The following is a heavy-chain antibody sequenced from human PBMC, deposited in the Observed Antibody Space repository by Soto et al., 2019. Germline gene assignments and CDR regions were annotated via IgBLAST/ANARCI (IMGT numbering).Heavy chain of an antibody. CDR3: ARGGYGGKIGYYGMDV. CDR2: INHSGST. Sequence: PSETLSLTCAVYGGSFSGYYWSWIRQPPGKGLEWIGEINHSGSTNYNPSLKSRVTISVDTSKNQFSLKLSSVTAADTAVYYCARGGYGGKIGYYGMDVWGQGTTVTVSS. CDR1: GGSFSGYY. D-gene: IGHD4-17*01. V-gene: IGHV4-34*01. J-gene: IGHJ6*02.